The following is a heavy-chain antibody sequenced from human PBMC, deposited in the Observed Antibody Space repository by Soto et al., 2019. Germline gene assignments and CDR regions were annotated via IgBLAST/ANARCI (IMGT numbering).Heavy chain of an antibody. CDR3: ARQYFCDYTTFNDAFDI. CDR2: IYPGDSDT. Sequence: PGESLKISCKGSGYSFTSYCIGWVLQIPGKGLEWMGIIYPGDSDTRYSPSFQGQVTISADKSISTAYLQWSSLKASDTAMYYCARQYFCDYTTFNDAFDIWGQGTMVTVSS. D-gene: IGHD4-17*01. CDR1: GYSFTSYC. V-gene: IGHV5-51*01. J-gene: IGHJ3*02.